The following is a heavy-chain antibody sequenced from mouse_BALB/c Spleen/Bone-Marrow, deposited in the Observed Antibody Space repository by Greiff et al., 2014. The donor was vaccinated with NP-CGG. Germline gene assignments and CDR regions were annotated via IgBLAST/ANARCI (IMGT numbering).Heavy chain of an antibody. D-gene: IGHD4-1*01. CDR3: ARSPNWDPYYAMDY. CDR1: GYTFTDYI. CDR2: IYPGSGSI. Sequence: SGPELVKPGASVKMSCKASGYTFTDYIINWVKQRTGQGLEWIGEIYPGSGSIYYNEKFKGKATLTADKSSNTAYMQFSSLTSEDSAVYFCARSPNWDPYYAMDYWGQGTSVTVSS. V-gene: IGHV1-77*01. J-gene: IGHJ4*01.